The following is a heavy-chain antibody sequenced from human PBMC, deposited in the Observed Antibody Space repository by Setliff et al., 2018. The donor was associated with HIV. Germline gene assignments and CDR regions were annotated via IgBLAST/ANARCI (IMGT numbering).Heavy chain of an antibody. D-gene: IGHD2-2*01. CDR2: IYTGGRT. CDR3: ARDRMPMASLVPDK. V-gene: IGHV4-4*07. Sequence: PSETLSLTCTVSDDSISSNYWSWIRQSAGKGLEWVGRIYTGGRTNYNPSLKGRVTMSVDTSKNQFSLNLSSVTAADTAVYYCARDRMPMASLVPDKWGQGTLVTVSS. CDR1: DDSISSNY. J-gene: IGHJ4*02.